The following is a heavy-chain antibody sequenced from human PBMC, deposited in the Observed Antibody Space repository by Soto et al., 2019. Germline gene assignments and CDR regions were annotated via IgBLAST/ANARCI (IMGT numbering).Heavy chain of an antibody. D-gene: IGHD3-3*01. CDR2: ISYDGSNK. V-gene: IGHV3-30*18. Sequence: GGSLRLSCAASGFTFSSYGMHWVRQAPGKGLEWVAVISYDGSNKYYADSVKGRFTISRDNSKNTLYLQMNSLRAEDTAVYYCAKDREVLEWDLLDYWGQGTLVTVSS. J-gene: IGHJ4*02. CDR1: GFTFSSYG. CDR3: AKDREVLEWDLLDY.